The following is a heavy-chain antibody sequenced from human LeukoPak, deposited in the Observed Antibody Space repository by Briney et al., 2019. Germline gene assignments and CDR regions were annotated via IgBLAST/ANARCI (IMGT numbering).Heavy chain of an antibody. Sequence: SQTLSLTCTVSGGSISSGDYYWSWIRQPPGKGLEWIGYIYYSGSTYYNPSLKSRVTISVDTSKNQFSLKPSSVTAADTAVYYCARVSNYYGIDVWGQGTTVTVSS. CDR3: ARVSNYYGIDV. V-gene: IGHV4-30-4*01. CDR1: GGSISSGDYY. J-gene: IGHJ6*02. CDR2: IYYSGST.